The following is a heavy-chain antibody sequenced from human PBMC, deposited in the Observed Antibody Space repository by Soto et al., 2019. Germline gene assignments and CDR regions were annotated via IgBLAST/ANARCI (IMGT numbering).Heavy chain of an antibody. V-gene: IGHV1-69*12. CDR2: IVPIVDTS. Sequence: QVQLVQSGAEVRQPASSVKVSCKTSGGTFSSYAISWVRQAPGQGLEWMGGIVPIVDTSTYAQKFQGRVTITADESTSTVYMELSILRSADTAVYYCVRVVAIPGYPDNWCQGTLVTVSS. D-gene: IGHD5-12*01. J-gene: IGHJ1*01. CDR1: GGTFSSYA. CDR3: VRVVAIPGYPDN.